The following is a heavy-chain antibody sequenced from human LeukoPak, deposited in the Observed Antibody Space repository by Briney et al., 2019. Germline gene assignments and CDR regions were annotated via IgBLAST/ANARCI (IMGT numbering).Heavy chain of an antibody. J-gene: IGHJ2*01. D-gene: IGHD2-15*01. V-gene: IGHV4-59*01. CDR2: IYYSGST. CDR1: GGSISSYY. CDR3: AGVVAPHWYFDL. Sequence: SETLSLTCTVSGGSISSYYWSWIRQPPGKGLEWIWYIYYSGSTNYYPSLKRRVTISVDTSKNQFSLKLSSVTAADTAVYYCAGVVAPHWYFDLWGRGTLVTVSS.